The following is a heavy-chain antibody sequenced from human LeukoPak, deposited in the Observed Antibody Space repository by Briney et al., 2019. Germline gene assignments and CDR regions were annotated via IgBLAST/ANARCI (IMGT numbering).Heavy chain of an antibody. J-gene: IGHJ5*02. Sequence: PGGSLRLSCAGSGFTVRNFDVNWVRQAPGKGLEWVSYISTSSSTIYYADSVKGRFTISRDNAKNSLYLQMNSLRAEDTAVYYCGANTVTTAQLQATWGQGTLVTVSS. D-gene: IGHD4-17*01. CDR1: GFTVRNFD. CDR2: ISTSSSTI. V-gene: IGHV3-48*01. CDR3: GANTVTTAQLQAT.